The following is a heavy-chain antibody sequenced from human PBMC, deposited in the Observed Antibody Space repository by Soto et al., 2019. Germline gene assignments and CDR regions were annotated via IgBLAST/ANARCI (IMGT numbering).Heavy chain of an antibody. V-gene: IGHV4-4*02. J-gene: IGHJ5*01. CDR3: ARVRQGCPANNCYIDP. D-gene: IGHD1-1*01. Sequence: QVHLQKSGPGLVAPSGTLSLTCTLSGGSVRAPDWWNWVRQSPDKGLEWIAEVHISGHSNYNPSLRSRVSVSIDSSKNQFYLNLNSVTAADTAIYYSARVRQGCPANNCYIDPCGQGTHVTISS. CDR1: GGSVRAPDW. CDR2: VHISGHS.